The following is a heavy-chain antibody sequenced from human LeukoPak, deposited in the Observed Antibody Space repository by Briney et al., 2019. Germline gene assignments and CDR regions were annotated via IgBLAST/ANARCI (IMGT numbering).Heavy chain of an antibody. V-gene: IGHV3-53*01. J-gene: IGHJ3*02. Sequence: GGSPRLSCAASGFTVSSNYMSWVRQAPGKGLEWVSVIYSGGSTYYADSVKGRFTISRDNSKNTLYLQMNSLRAEDTAVYYCARGYYGSRFDAFDIWGQGTMVTVSS. D-gene: IGHD3-10*01. CDR3: ARGYYGSRFDAFDI. CDR1: GFTVSSNY. CDR2: IYSGGST.